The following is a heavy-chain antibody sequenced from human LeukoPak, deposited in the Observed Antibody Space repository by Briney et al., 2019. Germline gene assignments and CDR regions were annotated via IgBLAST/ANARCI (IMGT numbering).Heavy chain of an antibody. CDR1: GYSISSGYY. V-gene: IGHV4-38-2*02. CDR2: IYHSAST. D-gene: IGHD3-10*01. J-gene: IGHJ6*03. Sequence: SETLSLTCTVSGYSISSGYYWGWIRQPPGKGLEWIWSIYHSASTYYNPSLKSRVTISVDTSKNQFSLKLSAVTAADTAVYYCASVRRGFGESSKYYSYYYMDVWGNGTTVTISS. CDR3: ASVRRGFGESSKYYSYYYMDV.